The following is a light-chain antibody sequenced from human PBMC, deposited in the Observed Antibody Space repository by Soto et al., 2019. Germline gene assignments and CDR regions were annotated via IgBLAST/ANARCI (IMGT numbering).Light chain of an antibody. Sequence: DIQMTQSPSSLSASVGDRVTITCRASQTISMYLNWYQQKPGRAPKLLIFAASSLQSGVPSRFSGSGSGTDFTLTISSLQTDDSATYYCQQSYKAPLTFGGGTKVEIK. CDR1: QTISMY. J-gene: IGKJ4*01. V-gene: IGKV1-39*01. CDR2: AAS. CDR3: QQSYKAPLT.